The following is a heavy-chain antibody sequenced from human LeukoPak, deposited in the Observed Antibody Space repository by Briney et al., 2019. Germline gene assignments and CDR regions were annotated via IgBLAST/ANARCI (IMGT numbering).Heavy chain of an antibody. V-gene: IGHV3-11*04. CDR2: IYNGGDTI. CDR3: ARGHWGLDY. J-gene: IGHJ4*02. D-gene: IGHD7-27*01. CDR1: GFTFSDHY. Sequence: GGSLRLSCATSGFTFSDHYMTWIRQAPGKGLETVSYIYNGGDTIYYADSVRGRFTISRDNAESSLYLQMNSLRAEDTAVYCARGHWGLDYWGRGTLVTVSS.